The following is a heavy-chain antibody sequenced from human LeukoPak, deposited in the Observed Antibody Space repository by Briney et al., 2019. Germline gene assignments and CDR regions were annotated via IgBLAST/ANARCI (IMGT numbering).Heavy chain of an antibody. CDR2: INHSGST. V-gene: IGHV4-34*01. J-gene: IGHJ4*02. CDR1: GGSFSGYY. CDR3: ARSGWLRRYYFDY. D-gene: IGHD5-12*01. Sequence: SETLSLTCAVYGGSFSGYYWSWIRQPPGKGLEWIGEINHSGSTNYNPSLKSRVTISVDTSKNQFSLKLSSVTAADTAVCYCARSGWLRRYYFDYWGQGTLVTVSS.